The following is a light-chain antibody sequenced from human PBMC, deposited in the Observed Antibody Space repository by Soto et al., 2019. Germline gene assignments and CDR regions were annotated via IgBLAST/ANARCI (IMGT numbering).Light chain of an antibody. CDR2: DVT. CDR3: ISYAGSSIWV. Sequence: QSALTQPPSASGSPGQSVTISCTGNSSDVGAYNYVSWYQQHPGKAPKLMIYDVTKRPSGVPDRFSGSKSGNTASLTVSGLQAEDEADYYCISYAGSSIWVFGGGTKVTVL. J-gene: IGLJ3*02. V-gene: IGLV2-8*01. CDR1: SSDVGAYNY.